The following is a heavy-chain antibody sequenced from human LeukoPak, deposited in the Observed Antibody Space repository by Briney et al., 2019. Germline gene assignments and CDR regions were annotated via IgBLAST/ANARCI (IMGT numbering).Heavy chain of an antibody. CDR1: GGTFSSYA. CDR3: ARGKRVIYCSSTSCYRDYYYCMDV. CDR2: IIPIFGTA. V-gene: IGHV1-69*01. D-gene: IGHD2-2*02. Sequence: EASVKVSCKASGGTFSSYAISWVRQAPGQGLEWMGGIIPIFGTANYAQKFQGRVTITADESTSTAYMELSSLRSEDTAVYYCARGKRVIYCSSTSCYRDYYYCMDVWGKGTTVTVSS. J-gene: IGHJ6*03.